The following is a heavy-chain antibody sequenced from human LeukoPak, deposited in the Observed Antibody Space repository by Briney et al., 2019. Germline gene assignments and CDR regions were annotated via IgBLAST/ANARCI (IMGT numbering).Heavy chain of an antibody. V-gene: IGHV4-39*01. CDR1: GGSISSSSYY. CDR2: MYYSGIT. Sequence: KSSETLSLTCTVSGGSISSSSYYWGWIRQPPGKGLEWIGTMYYSGITYYNPSLKSRVTTSVDTSKNQFTLKVSSVTAADTAVYYCARSNWDSNVGIDYWGQGIVVIVSS. D-gene: IGHD1-7*01. CDR3: ARSNWDSNVGIDY. J-gene: IGHJ4*02.